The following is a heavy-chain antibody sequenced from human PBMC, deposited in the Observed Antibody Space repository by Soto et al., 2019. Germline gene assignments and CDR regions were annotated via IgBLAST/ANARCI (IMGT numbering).Heavy chain of an antibody. CDR2: IIPIFGTA. V-gene: IGHV1-69*06. CDR1: GGTFSSYA. J-gene: IGHJ3*02. CDR3: ARAREVVTAIPFDAFDI. D-gene: IGHD2-21*02. Sequence: SVKVSCKASGGTFSSYAISWVRQAPGQGLEWMGGIIPIFGTANYAQKFQGRVTITADKSTSTAYMELSSLRSEETAVYYCARAREVVTAIPFDAFDIWGQGTMVTV.